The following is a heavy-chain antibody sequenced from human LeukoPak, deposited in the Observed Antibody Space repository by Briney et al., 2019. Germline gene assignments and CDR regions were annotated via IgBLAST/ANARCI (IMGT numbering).Heavy chain of an antibody. CDR2: ISSSGSTI. J-gene: IGHJ4*02. CDR3: ARGEDDFWSGSG. Sequence: GGSLRLPCAASGFTFSSYAMSWVRQAPGKGLEWVSYISSSGSTIYYADSVKGRFTISRDNAKNSLYLQMNSLRAEDTAVYYCARGEDDFWSGSGWGQGTLVTVSS. D-gene: IGHD3-3*01. V-gene: IGHV3-48*04. CDR1: GFTFSSYA.